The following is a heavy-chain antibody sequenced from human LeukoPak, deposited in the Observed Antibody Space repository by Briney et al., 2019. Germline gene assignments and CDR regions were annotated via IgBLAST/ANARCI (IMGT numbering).Heavy chain of an antibody. J-gene: IGHJ5*02. V-gene: IGHV1-2*02. CDR2: INPNSGGT. Sequence: ASVKVSCKASGYTFTGYYMHWVRQALGQGLEWIGWINPNSGGTNYAQKFQGRVTITADESTSTAYMELSSLRSEDTAVYYCARLSLSAARRYNWFDPWGQGTLVTVSS. D-gene: IGHD6-13*01. CDR3: ARLSLSAARRYNWFDP. CDR1: GYTFTGYY.